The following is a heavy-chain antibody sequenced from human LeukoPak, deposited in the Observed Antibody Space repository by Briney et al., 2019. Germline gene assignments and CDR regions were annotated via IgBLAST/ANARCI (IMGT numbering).Heavy chain of an antibody. CDR2: IYTSGST. CDR1: GGSISSYY. CDR3: ARDLGGGSYRQLGYFDY. J-gene: IGHJ4*02. Sequence: SETLSLTCTVSGGSISSYYWSWIRQPAGKGLEWIGRIYTSGSTNYNPSLKSRVTMSVDTFKNQFSLKLSSVTAADTAVYYCARDLGGGSYRQLGYFDYWGQGTLVTVSS. V-gene: IGHV4-4*07. D-gene: IGHD1-26*01.